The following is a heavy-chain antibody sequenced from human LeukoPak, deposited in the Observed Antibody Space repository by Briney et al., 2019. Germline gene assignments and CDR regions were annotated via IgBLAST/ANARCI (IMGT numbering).Heavy chain of an antibody. D-gene: IGHD6-13*01. CDR1: GFTFSSYA. J-gene: IGHJ4*02. Sequence: PGGSLRLSCAASGFTFSSYAMHWVRQAPGKGLEWVAVIWYDGSNKYYADSVKGRFTISRDNSKNTLYLQMNSLRAEDTAVYYCAKAKVAAAGLFDYWGQGTLVTVSS. CDR2: IWYDGSNK. CDR3: AKAKVAAAGLFDY. V-gene: IGHV3-30*04.